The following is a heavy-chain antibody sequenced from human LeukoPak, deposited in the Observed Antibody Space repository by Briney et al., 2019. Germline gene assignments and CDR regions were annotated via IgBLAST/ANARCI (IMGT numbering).Heavy chain of an antibody. CDR1: GFTVSSNY. V-gene: IGHV3-66*01. J-gene: IGHJ4*02. Sequence: GGSLRLSCAASGFTVSSNYMSWVRQAPGKGLEWVSVIYSGGSTYYADSVKGRFTISRDNSKNTLYLQMNSLRAEDTAVYYCARDHYDSSGYYKIFDYWGQGTLVTVSS. D-gene: IGHD3-22*01. CDR2: IYSGGST. CDR3: ARDHYDSSGYYKIFDY.